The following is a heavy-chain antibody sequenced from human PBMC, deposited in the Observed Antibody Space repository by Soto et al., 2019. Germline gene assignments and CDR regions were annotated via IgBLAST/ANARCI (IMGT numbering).Heavy chain of an antibody. D-gene: IGHD3-16*01. J-gene: IGHJ6*03. CDR3: AKFRGPSYSYYYMDV. CDR1: GFTFGTYA. V-gene: IGHV3-23*01. Sequence: EVQLLESGGGLVQPGGSLRLSCAASGFTFGTYAMKWLRQAPGRGLECVAFISGSGRTTYEADSVKGRFTVSRANSKNTMYLQMNSLRAEDTALYYCAKFRGPSYSYYYMDVWGKGPRSPSP. CDR2: ISGSGRTT.